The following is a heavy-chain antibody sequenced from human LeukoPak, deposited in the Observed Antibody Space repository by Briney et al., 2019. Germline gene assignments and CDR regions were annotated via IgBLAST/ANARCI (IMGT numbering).Heavy chain of an antibody. D-gene: IGHD3-22*01. J-gene: IGHJ4*02. CDR1: GASMYSGGYS. CDR2: IYHSGGT. V-gene: IGHV4-30-2*01. Sequence: SETLSLTCAVSGASMYSGGYSWSWIRQPPGKGLEWIGYIYHSGGTYYNPSLKSRVTISADRSKKQFSLKLTSVTAADTAVYYCARSSHYYDSSSYYYPDNWGQGTLVTVSS. CDR3: ARSSHYYDSSSYYYPDN.